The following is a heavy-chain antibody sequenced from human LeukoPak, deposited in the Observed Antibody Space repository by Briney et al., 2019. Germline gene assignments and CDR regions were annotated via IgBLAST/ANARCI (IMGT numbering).Heavy chain of an antibody. V-gene: IGHV3-23*01. CDR1: GFTFSTYA. Sequence: GGSLRLSCAASGFTFSTYAMSWVRQAPGKGLEWVSSISGSGGSTYYADSVKGRFTISRDSSKNTLYLQMNSLRAEDTAVYYCARDFLHCSSTSCSDPFDYWGQGTLVTVSS. J-gene: IGHJ4*02. D-gene: IGHD2-2*01. CDR2: ISGSGGST. CDR3: ARDFLHCSSTSCSDPFDY.